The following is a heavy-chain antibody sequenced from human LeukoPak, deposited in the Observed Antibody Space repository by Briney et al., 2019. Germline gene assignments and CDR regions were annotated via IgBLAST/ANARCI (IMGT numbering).Heavy chain of an antibody. CDR3: ARGYSGSYGRFDY. CDR2: IYCSGNT. CDR1: GGSISSFY. Sequence: SETLSLTCTVSGGSISSFYWSWIRQPPGKGLEWIGYIYCSGNTNYNPSLKNRVTISADTSKNQFSLKLSSVTAADTAVYYCARGYSGSYGRFDYWGQGTLATVSS. J-gene: IGHJ4*02. D-gene: IGHD1-26*01. V-gene: IGHV4-59*01.